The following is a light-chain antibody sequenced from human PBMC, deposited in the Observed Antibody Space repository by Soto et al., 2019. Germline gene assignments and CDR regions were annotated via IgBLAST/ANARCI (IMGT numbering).Light chain of an antibody. Sequence: DIVTTQSPDSLAVSLGERATINCKSSQSVLYRSNNKNYLAWYQQKPGQPPKLLIYWASTREFGVPDRFSGSESGTDFTLTISSVQAEDVAVYYCQQYYSTPRTFGQGTKLEIK. CDR2: WAS. CDR3: QQYYSTPRT. CDR1: QSVLYRSNNKNY. V-gene: IGKV4-1*01. J-gene: IGKJ2*01.